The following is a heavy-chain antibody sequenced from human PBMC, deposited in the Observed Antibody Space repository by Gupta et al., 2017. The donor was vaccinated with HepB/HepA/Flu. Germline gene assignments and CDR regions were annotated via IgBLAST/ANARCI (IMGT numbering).Heavy chain of an antibody. CDR2: INHSGST. CDR1: GGSFSGYY. Sequence: QVQLQQWGAGLLKPSETLSLTCAVYGGSFSGYYWSWIRQPPGKGLEWIGEINHSGSTNYNPSLKSRVPISVDTSKNQFSLKLSSVTAADTAVYYCARSVPAAMLIDYWGQGTLVTVSS. V-gene: IGHV4-34*01. CDR3: ARSVPAAMLIDY. J-gene: IGHJ4*02. D-gene: IGHD2-2*01.